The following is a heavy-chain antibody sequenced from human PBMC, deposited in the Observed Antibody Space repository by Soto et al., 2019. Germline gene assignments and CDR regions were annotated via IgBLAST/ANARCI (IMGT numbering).Heavy chain of an antibody. CDR1: GYTFTGYY. V-gene: IGHV1-2*04. D-gene: IGHD3-9*01. CDR2: INPNSGGT. CDR3: ARLFNDILTRDAFDI. Sequence: ASVKVSCKASGYTFTGYYMHWVRQAPGQGLEWMGWINPNSGGTNYAQKFQGWVTMTRDTSISTAYMELSRLRSDDTAVYYCARLFNDILTRDAFDIWGQGTMVTV. J-gene: IGHJ3*02.